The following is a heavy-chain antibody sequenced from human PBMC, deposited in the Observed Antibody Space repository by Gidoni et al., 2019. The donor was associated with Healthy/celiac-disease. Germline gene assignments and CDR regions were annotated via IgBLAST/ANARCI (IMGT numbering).Heavy chain of an antibody. Sequence: QVQLVESGGGVVQPGRSLRLSCAASGFTFSSYGMHWVRQAPGKGLEWVAVIWYDGSNKYYADSVKGRFTISRDNSKNTLYLQMNSLRAEDTAVYYCARGSLTMVRGVISPPPDYWGQGTLVTVSS. CDR2: IWYDGSNK. CDR1: GFTFSSYG. V-gene: IGHV3-33*01. J-gene: IGHJ4*02. CDR3: ARGSLTMVRGVISPPPDY. D-gene: IGHD3-10*01.